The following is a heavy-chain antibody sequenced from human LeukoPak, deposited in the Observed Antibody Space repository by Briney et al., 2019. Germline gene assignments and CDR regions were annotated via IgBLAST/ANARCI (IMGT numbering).Heavy chain of an antibody. J-gene: IGHJ4*02. D-gene: IGHD5-24*01. CDR1: GVSISSGGYY. CDR3: GRVVARLATAATIDY. CDR2: IYYSRST. Sequence: PSQTLSLSCTVSGVSISSGGYYWSGIPQHPGKGLEWIGYIYYSRSTYYNPSLKSRVTISVDTPKNQFPLQLSCVTAADTVVYYRGRVVARLATAATIDYWGQGSQVTVS. V-gene: IGHV4-31*03.